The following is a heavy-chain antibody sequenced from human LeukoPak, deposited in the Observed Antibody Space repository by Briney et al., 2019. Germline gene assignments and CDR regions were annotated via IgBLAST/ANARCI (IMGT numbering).Heavy chain of an antibody. CDR2: IYYSGST. CDR1: GGSISSYY. CDR3: AGGPGGYSYGYYFDY. Sequence: SETLSLTCTVSGGSISSYYWSWIRQPPGKGLEWIGYIYYSGSTNYNPSLKSRVTISVDTSKNQFSLKLSSVAAADTAVYYCAGGPGGYSYGYYFDYWGQGTLVTVSS. J-gene: IGHJ4*02. V-gene: IGHV4-59*01. D-gene: IGHD5-18*01.